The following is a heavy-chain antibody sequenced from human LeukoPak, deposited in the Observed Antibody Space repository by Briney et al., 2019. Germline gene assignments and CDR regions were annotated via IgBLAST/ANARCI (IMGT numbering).Heavy chain of an antibody. D-gene: IGHD3-16*01. CDR1: GFTFSSYS. Sequence: MPGGSLRLSCAASGFTFSSYSMNWVRQAPGKGLEWVSSISSSSSYIYYADSVKGRFTISRDNAKNSLYLQMNSLRAEDTAVYYCARGVRGGSYFDYWGQGTLVTVSS. V-gene: IGHV3-21*04. CDR2: ISSSSSYI. J-gene: IGHJ4*02. CDR3: ARGVRGGSYFDY.